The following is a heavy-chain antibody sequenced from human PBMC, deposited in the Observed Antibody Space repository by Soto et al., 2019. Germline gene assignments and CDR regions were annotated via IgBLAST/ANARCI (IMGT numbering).Heavy chain of an antibody. CDR2: INHSGST. V-gene: IGHV4-34*01. J-gene: IGHJ5*02. CDR3: AAGYSSSSGENNWFDP. D-gene: IGHD6-6*01. Sequence: SETLSLTCAVYGGSFSGYYWSLIRQPPGKGLEWIGEINHSGSTNYNPSLKSRVTISVDTSKNQFSLKLSSVTAADTAVYYCAAGYSSSSGENNWFDPWGQGTLVTVSS. CDR1: GGSFSGYY.